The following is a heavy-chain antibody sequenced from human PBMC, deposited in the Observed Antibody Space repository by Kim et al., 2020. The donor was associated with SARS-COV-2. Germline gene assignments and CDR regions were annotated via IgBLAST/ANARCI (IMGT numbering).Heavy chain of an antibody. V-gene: IGHV3-15*01. J-gene: IGHJ4*02. D-gene: IGHD1-26*01. CDR3: TTDRVQVGAPDY. Sequence: DYAAPVKGRFTISRDDSKNTLYLQMNSLKTEDTAVYYCTTDRVQVGAPDYWGQGTLVTVSS.